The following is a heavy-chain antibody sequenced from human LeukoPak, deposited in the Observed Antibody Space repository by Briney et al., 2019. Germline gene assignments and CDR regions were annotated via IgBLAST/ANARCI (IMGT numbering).Heavy chain of an antibody. CDR2: IYYSGST. V-gene: IGHV4-39*01. CDR3: ARHLVGAPVDVDY. J-gene: IGHJ4*02. D-gene: IGHD1-26*01. Sequence: SETLSLTCTVSGGSISSSSYYWGWIRQPPGKGLEWIESIYYSGSTYYNPSLKSRVTISVDTSKNQFSLKLSSVTAADTAVYYCARHLVGAPVDVDYWGQGTLVTVSS. CDR1: GGSISSSSYY.